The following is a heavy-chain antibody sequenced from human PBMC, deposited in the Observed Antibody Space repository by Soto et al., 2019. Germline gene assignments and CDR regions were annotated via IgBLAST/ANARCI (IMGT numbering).Heavy chain of an antibody. J-gene: IGHJ6*02. Sequence: SGPTLVNPTQTLTLTCTFCGFSLRTSGMRVSWIRQPPGKALEWLARIDWDEEKFYSTCLKTKLTISNDTSKNQVVLTMTNMDPVDTATYYCARTHRSYYYGMDVWGQGTTVTVSS. V-gene: IGHV2-70*04. CDR3: ARTHRSYYYGMDV. CDR1: GFSLRTSGMR. CDR2: IDWDEEK.